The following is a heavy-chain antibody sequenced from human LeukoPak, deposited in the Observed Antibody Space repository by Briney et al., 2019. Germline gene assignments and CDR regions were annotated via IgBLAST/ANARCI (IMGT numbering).Heavy chain of an antibody. J-gene: IGHJ6*04. V-gene: IGHV3-48*03. D-gene: IGHD3-10*02. Sequence: GGSLRLSCAASGFTFSSYEMNWVRQAPGKGLEWVSYISSSGSTIYYADSVKGRFTISRDNAKNSLYLQMNSLRAEDTAVYYCTELGITMIGGVWGKGATVTISS. CDR3: TELGITMIGGV. CDR1: GFTFSSYE. CDR2: ISSSGSTI.